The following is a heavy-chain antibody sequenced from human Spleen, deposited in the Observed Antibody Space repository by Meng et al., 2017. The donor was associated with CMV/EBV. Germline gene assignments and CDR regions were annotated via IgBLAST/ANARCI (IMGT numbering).Heavy chain of an antibody. CDR2: IHFDGSHE. CDR3: AKDRKWLTSISTFFGSCFDY. CDR1: GYTFSAYG. V-gene: IGHV3-30*02. D-gene: IGHD3-22*01. Sequence: GGSLRLSCEASGYTFSAYGTHWVRQAPGKGLEWVAFIHFDGSHEFYADSVKGRFIISRDKSRKYVYLNMSSLTPEDTAVYYCAKDRKWLTSISTFFGSCFDYWGQGTLVTVSS. J-gene: IGHJ4*02.